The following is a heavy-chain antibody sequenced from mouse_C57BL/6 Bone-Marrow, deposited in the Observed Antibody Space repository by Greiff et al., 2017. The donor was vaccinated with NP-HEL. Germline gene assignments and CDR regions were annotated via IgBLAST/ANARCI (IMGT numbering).Heavy chain of an antibody. D-gene: IGHD2-1*01. CDR3: ARGLLYYAMDY. V-gene: IGHV1-76*01. J-gene: IGHJ4*01. CDR2: IYPGSGNT. Sequence: QVHVKQSGAELVRPGASVKLSCKASGYTFTDYYINWVKQRPGQGLEWIARIYPGSGNTSYNEKFKGKATLTAEKSSSTAYMQLSSLTSEDSAVYVCARGLLYYAMDYWGQGTSVTVSS. CDR1: GYTFTDYY.